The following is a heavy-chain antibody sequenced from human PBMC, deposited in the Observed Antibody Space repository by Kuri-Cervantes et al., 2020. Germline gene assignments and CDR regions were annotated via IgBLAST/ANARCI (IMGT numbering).Heavy chain of an antibody. J-gene: IGHJ4*02. V-gene: IGHV3-33*08. CDR2: IWYDGSNK. CDR1: GFTFSSYA. Sequence: GGSLRLSCAASGFTFSSYAMSWVRQAPGKGLEWVAVIWYDGSNKYYADSVKGRFTISRDNSKNTLYLQMNSLRAEDTAVYYCAGASCSGNSCPDLDYWGQGALVTVSS. D-gene: IGHD2-15*01. CDR3: AGASCSGNSCPDLDY.